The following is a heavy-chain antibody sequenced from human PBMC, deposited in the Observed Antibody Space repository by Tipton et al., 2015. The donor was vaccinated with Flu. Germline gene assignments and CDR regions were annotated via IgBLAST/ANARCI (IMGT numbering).Heavy chain of an antibody. CDR1: GGSISSSSYY. CDR3: ARDYDILTGYYSFSEYFQY. V-gene: IGHV4-39*07. J-gene: IGHJ1*01. Sequence: LRLSCTVSGGSISSSSYYWGWIRQPPGKGLEWIGSIYYSGSTYYNPSLKSRVTISVDTSKNQFSLKLSSVTAADTAVYYCARDYDILTGYYSFSEYFQYWGQGTLVTVSS. CDR2: IYYSGST. D-gene: IGHD3-9*01.